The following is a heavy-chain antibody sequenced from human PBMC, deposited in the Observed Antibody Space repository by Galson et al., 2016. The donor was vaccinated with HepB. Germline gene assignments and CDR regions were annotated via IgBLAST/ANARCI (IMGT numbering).Heavy chain of an antibody. CDR3: GRQYFFDS. D-gene: IGHD3-10*01. V-gene: IGHV4-59*01. J-gene: IGHJ4*02. Sequence: ETLSLTCTVSGASITNFYWSWIRQPPGKGLDWIGYIYYSGSTSYNPSLKSRITISVDTSKNRLRAEDTALYFCVKDAGRSGRQYFFDSWGQGTVVTV. CDR1: GASITNFY. CDR2: IYYSGST.